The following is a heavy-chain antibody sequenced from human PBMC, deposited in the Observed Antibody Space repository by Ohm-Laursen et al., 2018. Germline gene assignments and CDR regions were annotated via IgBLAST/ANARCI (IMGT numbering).Heavy chain of an antibody. J-gene: IGHJ6*02. Sequence: SLRLSCAASGFTVSSNYMSWVRQAPGKGLEWVSVIYRGGKTYYADSMKGRFTISRDNAKNTVYLQMNSLRADDTAVYYCARGGVTPLVGVVPSGRFYIMDVWGQGTTVTVSS. D-gene: IGHD3-3*01. CDR1: GFTVSSNY. V-gene: IGHV3-53*01. CDR3: ARGGVTPLVGVVPSGRFYIMDV. CDR2: IYRGGKT.